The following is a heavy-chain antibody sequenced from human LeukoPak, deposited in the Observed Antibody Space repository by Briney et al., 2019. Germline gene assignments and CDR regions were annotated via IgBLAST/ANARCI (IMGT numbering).Heavy chain of an antibody. Sequence: GGSLSLSCAASGFTFSSHWMHWVRQDPGKGLVWVSRINSDGSSITYADSVKGRFTISRDNAKNTLYLQMNSLGVEDTAVYYCAREGRVSGYDFDSWGQGTLVTVSS. D-gene: IGHD5-12*01. V-gene: IGHV3-74*03. CDR3: AREGRVSGYDFDS. J-gene: IGHJ4*02. CDR2: INSDGSSI. CDR1: GFTFSSHW.